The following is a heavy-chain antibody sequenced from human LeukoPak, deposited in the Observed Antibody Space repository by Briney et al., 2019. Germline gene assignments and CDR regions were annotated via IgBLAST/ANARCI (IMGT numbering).Heavy chain of an antibody. D-gene: IGHD1-26*01. J-gene: IGHJ4*02. CDR2: IRNTDNTI. CDR1: GFTFSSFE. Sequence: GGSLRLSCAASGFTFSSFEMHWVRQAPGKGLEWVSYIRNTDNTIYYSDSVKGRFTISRDNSKNTLYLQMNSLRAEDTAVYYCAKGVGPYFDYWGQGTLVTVSS. CDR3: AKGVGPYFDY. V-gene: IGHV3-48*03.